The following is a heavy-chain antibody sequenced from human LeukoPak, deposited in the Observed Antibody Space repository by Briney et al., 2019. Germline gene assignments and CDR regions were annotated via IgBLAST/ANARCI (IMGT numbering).Heavy chain of an antibody. Sequence: GGSLRLSCAASGFTFSSYGMHWVRQAPGKGLDWVAFIRYDGSNTYYADSVRGRFTISRDNSKNTLYLQMNSLRAEDTAVYYCAKDPTGSYYDFWSGSGWGQGTLVTVSS. J-gene: IGHJ4*02. V-gene: IGHV3-30*02. CDR2: IRYDGSNT. D-gene: IGHD3-3*01. CDR1: GFTFSSYG. CDR3: AKDPTGSYYDFWSGSG.